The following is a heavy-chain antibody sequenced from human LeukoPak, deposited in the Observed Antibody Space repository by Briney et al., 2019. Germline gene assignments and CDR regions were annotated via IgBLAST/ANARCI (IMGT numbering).Heavy chain of an antibody. Sequence: SETLSLTCTVSGGSISRYYWSWIRQPAGKGLEWIGRIYTSGSTNYNPSLKSRVTMSVDTSKNQFSLKLSSVTAADTAVYYCARDLPPVGIFDYWGQGTLVTVSS. D-gene: IGHD2-15*01. V-gene: IGHV4-4*07. CDR2: IYTSGST. J-gene: IGHJ4*02. CDR3: ARDLPPVGIFDY. CDR1: GGSISRYY.